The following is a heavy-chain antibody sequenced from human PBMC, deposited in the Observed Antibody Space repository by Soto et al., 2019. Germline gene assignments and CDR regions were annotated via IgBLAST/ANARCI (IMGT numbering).Heavy chain of an antibody. CDR2: ISYSGST. D-gene: IGHD5-12*01. V-gene: IGHV4-59*01. J-gene: IGHJ4*02. CDR1: CASIISYD. CDR3: ARGRDGYNYPNFDY. Sequence: PSETLSLTCTFSCASIISYDWSWIRRPPGKGLEWIGHISYSGSTNYKPPLKSRVTISVDTSKKQFSLKLTSVTAADTAVYYCARGRDGYNYPNFDYWGQGTLVTVSS.